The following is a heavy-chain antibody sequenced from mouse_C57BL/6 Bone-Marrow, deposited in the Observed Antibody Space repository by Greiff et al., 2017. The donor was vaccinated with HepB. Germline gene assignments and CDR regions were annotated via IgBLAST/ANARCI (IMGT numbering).Heavy chain of an antibody. CDR2: ISYDGSN. V-gene: IGHV3-6*01. CDR1: GYSITSGYY. D-gene: IGHD1-1*01. Sequence: ESGPGLVKPSQSLSLTCSVTGYSITSGYYWNWIRQFPGNKLEWMGYISYDGSNNYNPSLKNRISLTRDTSKNQFFLKLNSVTTEDTATYYCARDPSITTVVATDWYFDVWGTGTTVTVSS. J-gene: IGHJ1*03. CDR3: ARDPSITTVVATDWYFDV.